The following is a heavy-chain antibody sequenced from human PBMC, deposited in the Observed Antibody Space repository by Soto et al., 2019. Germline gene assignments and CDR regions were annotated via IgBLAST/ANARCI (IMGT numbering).Heavy chain of an antibody. CDR2: IYYSGSP. J-gene: IGHJ4*02. CDR3: ARRYGYYFDY. V-gene: IGHV4-59*08. D-gene: IGHD4-17*01. CDR1: GGSISSYY. Sequence: QVQLQESGPGLVKPLETLSLTCTVSGGSISSYYWSWIRQPPGKGLEWIGYIYYSGSPNYTPSLTSRAPISVDTSKHQLSLKLRSVTAADTAVYYCARRYGYYFDYWGQGTLVTVSS.